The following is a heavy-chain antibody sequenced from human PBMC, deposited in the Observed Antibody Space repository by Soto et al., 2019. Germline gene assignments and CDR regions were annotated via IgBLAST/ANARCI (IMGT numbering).Heavy chain of an antibody. D-gene: IGHD1-1*01. J-gene: IGHJ4*02. CDR1: GFSFSSFP. CDR3: AKGGANWYFDY. CDR2: IMRSGGRT. Sequence: EVQLLESGGGLVQPGGSLRLSCAASGFSFSSFPMSWVCQAPGKGLESVSVIMRSGGRTYYADSVQGRFTISRDDSKSTVFLQMTSLRADDTATYYCAKGGANWYFDYRGQGTLVTVTS. V-gene: IGHV3-23*01.